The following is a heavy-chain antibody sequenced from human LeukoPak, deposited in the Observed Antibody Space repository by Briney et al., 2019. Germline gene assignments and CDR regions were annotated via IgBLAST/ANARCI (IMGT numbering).Heavy chain of an antibody. CDR2: IYSGGST. Sequence: GGSLRLSCAASGFTVSSNYMSWVRQAPGKGLEWVSIIYSGGSTYFADSVKGRFTISRDNSKNTLYLQMNSLRAEDTALYYCARVPVASWIQLDSWVQGTLVTVSS. D-gene: IGHD6-13*01. J-gene: IGHJ4*02. V-gene: IGHV3-53*01. CDR1: GFTVSSNY. CDR3: ARVPVASWIQLDS.